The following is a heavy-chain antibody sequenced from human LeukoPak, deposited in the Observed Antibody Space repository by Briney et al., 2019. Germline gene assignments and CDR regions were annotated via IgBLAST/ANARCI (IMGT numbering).Heavy chain of an antibody. D-gene: IGHD6-19*01. Sequence: GRSLRLSCAASGFTFDDYAMHLVRQAPGKGLEWVSGISWNSGSIGYADSVKGRFTISRDNAQNSLYLQMNSVRAEDTAVYYCARDQWAVPGDDCWGQGTLVTVSS. CDR3: ARDQWAVPGDDC. CDR2: ISWNSGSI. V-gene: IGHV3-9*01. J-gene: IGHJ4*02. CDR1: GFTFDDYA.